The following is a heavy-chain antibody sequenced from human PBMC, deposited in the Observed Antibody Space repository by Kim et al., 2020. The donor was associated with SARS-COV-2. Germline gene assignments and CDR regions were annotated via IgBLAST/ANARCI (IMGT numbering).Heavy chain of an antibody. D-gene: IGHD1-26*01. CDR1: GFTFSSYA. CDR3: ARTFSGSYYYGMDV. CDR2: ISYDGSNK. V-gene: IGHV3-30-3*01. Sequence: GGSLRLSCAASGFTFSSYAMHWVRQAPGKGLEWVAVISYDGSNKYYADSVKGRFTISRDNSKNTLYLQMNSLRAEDTAVYYCARTFSGSYYYGMDVWGQGTTVTVSS. J-gene: IGHJ6*02.